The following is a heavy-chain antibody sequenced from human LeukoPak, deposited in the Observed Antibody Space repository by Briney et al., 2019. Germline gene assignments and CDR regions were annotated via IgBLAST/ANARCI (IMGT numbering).Heavy chain of an antibody. V-gene: IGHV4-59*08. CDR1: GGSISSYY. J-gene: IGHJ4*02. CDR3: ARHLRGYSSSWPFDY. CDR2: IYYSGST. D-gene: IGHD6-13*01. Sequence: SETLSLTYTVSGGSISSYYWSWIRQPPGKGLEWIGYIYYSGSTNYNPSLKSRVTISVDTSKNQFSLKLSPVTAADTAVYYCARHLRGYSSSWPFDYWGQGTLVTVSS.